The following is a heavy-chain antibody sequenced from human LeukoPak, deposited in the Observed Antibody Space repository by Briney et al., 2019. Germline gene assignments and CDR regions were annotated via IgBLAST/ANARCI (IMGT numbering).Heavy chain of an antibody. J-gene: IGHJ4*02. CDR1: GYSFTTYW. V-gene: IGHV5-10-1*01. D-gene: IGHD2-15*01. CDR2: IDPSDSYT. CDR3: ARGSEWLDY. Sequence: RGESLKISCKGSGYSFTTYWITWVRQMPGKGLEWMGRIDPSDSYTNYSPSFQGHFTISADKSISTAYLQWSSLKAPDTAMYYCARGSEWLDYWGQGTLVTVSS.